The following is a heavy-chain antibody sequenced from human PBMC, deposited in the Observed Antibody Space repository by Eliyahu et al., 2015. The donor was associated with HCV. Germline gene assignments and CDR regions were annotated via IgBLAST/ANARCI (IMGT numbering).Heavy chain of an antibody. J-gene: IGHJ4*02. V-gene: IGHV3-21*01. D-gene: IGHD3-3*01. CDR1: GFTFXSYS. CDR3: ARHLYDFWSGNQIYYFDY. CDR2: ISSSSSYI. Sequence: EVQLVESGGGLVKPGGSLRLXXAASGFTFXSYSXNWVRQAPGKGLEGVSSISSSSSYIYYADSVKGRFTISRDNAKNSLYLQMNSLRAEDTAVYYCARHLYDFWSGNQIYYFDYWGQGTLVTVSS.